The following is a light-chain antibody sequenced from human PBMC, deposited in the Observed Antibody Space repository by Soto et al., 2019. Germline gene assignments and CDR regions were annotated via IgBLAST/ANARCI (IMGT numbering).Light chain of an antibody. CDR1: QSVSSSY. J-gene: IGKJ2*01. Sequence: ETVLTQSPGTLSLSPGERATLSCRASQSVSSSYLAWYQQKPGQAPRLLIYRASSRAAGIPDRFSGSGSGTDFTLTISRLEPEDFAVYYCQQYGGSSPYTFGQGTKLEIK. CDR3: QQYGGSSPYT. V-gene: IGKV3-20*01. CDR2: RAS.